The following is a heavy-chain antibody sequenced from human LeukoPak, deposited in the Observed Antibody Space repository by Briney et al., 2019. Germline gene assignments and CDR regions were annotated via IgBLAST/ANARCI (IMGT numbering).Heavy chain of an antibody. CDR2: ISSSSSYI. CDR1: GFTFSSYS. D-gene: IGHD4-17*01. CDR3: ARAAVHDYGDYFDY. J-gene: IGHJ4*02. Sequence: GGSLRLSCAASGFTFSSYSMNWVRQAPGKGLEWVSSISSSSSYIYYAGSVKGRFTISRDNAKNSLYLQMNSLRAEDTAVYYCARAAVHDYGDYFDYWGQGTLVTVSS. V-gene: IGHV3-21*01.